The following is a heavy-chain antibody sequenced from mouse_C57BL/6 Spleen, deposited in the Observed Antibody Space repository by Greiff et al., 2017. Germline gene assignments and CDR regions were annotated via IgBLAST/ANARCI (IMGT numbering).Heavy chain of an antibody. CDR3: ARSFGDYYGSSYGYFDV. J-gene: IGHJ1*03. Sequence: QVQLQQSGPELVKPGASVKISCKASGYAFSSSWMNWVKQRPGKGLEWIGNIDPSDSETHYNQKFKDKATLTVDKSSSTAYMQLSSLTSEDSAVYYCARSFGDYYGSSYGYFDVWGTGTTVTVSS. CDR2: IDPSDSET. CDR1: GYAFSSSW. V-gene: IGHV1-61*01. D-gene: IGHD1-1*01.